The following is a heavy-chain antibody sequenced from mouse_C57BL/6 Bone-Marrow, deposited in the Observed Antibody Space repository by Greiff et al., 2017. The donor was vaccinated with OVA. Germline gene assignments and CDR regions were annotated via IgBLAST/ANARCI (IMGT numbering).Heavy chain of an antibody. Sequence: EVKLMESGGGLVQPKGSLKLSCAASGFSFNTYAMNWVRQAPGKGLEWVARIRSKSNNYATYYADSVKDRFTISRDDSESMLYLQMNNLKTEDTAMYYCVSWDDWFAYWGQGTLVTVSA. V-gene: IGHV10-1*01. CDR1: GFSFNTYA. CDR3: VSWDDWFAY. J-gene: IGHJ3*01. D-gene: IGHD4-1*01. CDR2: IRSKSNNYAT.